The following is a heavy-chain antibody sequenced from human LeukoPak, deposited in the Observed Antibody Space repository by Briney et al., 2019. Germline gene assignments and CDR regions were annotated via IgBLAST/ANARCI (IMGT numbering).Heavy chain of an antibody. Sequence: SETQSLPCTLCGGSMYSGGYYCRWIRQHPGEGLEWIWYIYYSGSTYYTPSLKSRVTISVDTSKNQLSLKLSSVTDADTAVYYCARTSIAVAGVDYWGQGTLVTVSS. D-gene: IGHD6-19*01. J-gene: IGHJ4*02. CDR2: IYYSGST. CDR1: GGSMYSGGYY. V-gene: IGHV4-31*03. CDR3: ARTSIAVAGVDY.